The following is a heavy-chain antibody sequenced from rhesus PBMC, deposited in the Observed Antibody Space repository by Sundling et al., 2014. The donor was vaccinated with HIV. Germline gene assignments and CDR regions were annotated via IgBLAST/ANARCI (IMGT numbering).Heavy chain of an antibody. D-gene: IGHD2-8*01. CDR3: ARDLGYCRGGVCYLHGLDS. CDR1: GYTFTDYY. V-gene: IGHV1S2*01. CDR2: INPYNGNT. Sequence: QVQLVQSGAEVKKPGSSVKVSCKASGYTFTDYYIHWVRQAPRQGLEWTGWINPYNGNTKFAQKFQGRVTMTRDTSTSTVYMELSSLRSEDTAVYYCARDLGYCRGGVCYLHGLDSWGQGVGPHRLL. J-gene: IGHJ6*01.